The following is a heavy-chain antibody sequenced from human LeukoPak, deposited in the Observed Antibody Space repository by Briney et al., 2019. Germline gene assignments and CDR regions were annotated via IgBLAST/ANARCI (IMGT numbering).Heavy chain of an antibody. Sequence: FQGRVSITRDTSASTAYMELSSLRSEDTAVYYCARYYGSGSYTTNWFDPWGQGTLVTVSS. V-gene: IGHV1-3*01. D-gene: IGHD3-10*01. J-gene: IGHJ5*02. CDR3: ARYYGSGSYTTNWFDP.